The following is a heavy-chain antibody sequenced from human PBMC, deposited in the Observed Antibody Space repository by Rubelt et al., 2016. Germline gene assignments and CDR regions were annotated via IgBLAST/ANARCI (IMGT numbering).Heavy chain of an antibody. D-gene: IGHD5-18*01. CDR2: ISWDGGST. J-gene: IGHJ5*02. CDR3: ARESKEVVGSYGSGWFDP. CDR1: GFTFDDYT. V-gene: IGHV3-43*01. Sequence: PGGSLRLSCAASGFTFDDYTMHWVRQAPGKGLEWVSLISWDGGSTYYADSVKGRFTISRDNSKNTLYLQMNSLRAEDTAVYYCARESKEVVGSYGSGWFDPWGQGTLVTVSS.